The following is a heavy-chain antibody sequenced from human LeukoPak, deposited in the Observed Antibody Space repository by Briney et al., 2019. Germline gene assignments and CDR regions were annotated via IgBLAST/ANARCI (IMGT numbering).Heavy chain of an antibody. CDR3: ARRAGAYSHPYDY. CDR1: GFTFSSYG. D-gene: IGHD4/OR15-4a*01. CDR2: IRYDGSNK. V-gene: IGHV3-30*02. Sequence: SGGSLRLSCAASGFTFSSYGMHWVRQAPGKGLEGVAFIRYDGSNKYYADSVKGRFTISRDNSKNTLYLQMNSLRAEDTAVYYCARRAGAYSHPYDYWGQGTLVTVSS. J-gene: IGHJ4*02.